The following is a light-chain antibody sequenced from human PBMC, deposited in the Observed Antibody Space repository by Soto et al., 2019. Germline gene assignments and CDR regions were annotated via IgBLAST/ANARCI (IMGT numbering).Light chain of an antibody. V-gene: IGLV2-14*01. CDR1: SSDVGGYNY. CDR3: SSYTSSTFYV. J-gene: IGLJ1*01. Sequence: QSVLTQPASVSGSPGQSITISCTGTSSDVGGYNYVSWYQQHPGKAPKLMIYEVSNRPSGVSNRFSGSKSGNTAPLTISGPQAEDEADYYCSSYTSSTFYVFGTGTKVTVL. CDR2: EVS.